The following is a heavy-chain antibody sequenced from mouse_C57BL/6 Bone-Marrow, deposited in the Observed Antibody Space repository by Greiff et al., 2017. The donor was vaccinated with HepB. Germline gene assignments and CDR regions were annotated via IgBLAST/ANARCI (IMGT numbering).Heavy chain of an antibody. J-gene: IGHJ3*01. CDR1: EYEFPSHD. V-gene: IGHV5-2*01. Sequence: EVKLQESGGGLVQPGESLKLSCESNEYEFPSHDMSWVRKTPEKRLELVAAINSDGGSTYYPDTMERRFIISRDNTKKTLYLQMSSLRSEDTALYYCARHPLIYDGYYDAYWGQGTLVTVSA. CDR2: INSDGGST. CDR3: ARHPLIYDGYYDAY. D-gene: IGHD2-3*01.